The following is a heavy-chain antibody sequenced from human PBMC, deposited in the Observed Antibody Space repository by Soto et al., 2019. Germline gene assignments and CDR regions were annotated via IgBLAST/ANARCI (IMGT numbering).Heavy chain of an antibody. CDR3: ARDDWLVQYFQH. D-gene: IGHD6-19*01. J-gene: IGHJ1*01. CDR1: GYIIIVGYY. V-gene: IGHV4-38-2*02. Sequence: SVPRSLTCTVSGYIIIVGYYWGWILNPPGKGLEWIGTIYHSGTTYYNPSLKSRVTISVDTSKNQFSLKLSFVTAADTAVYYCARDDWLVQYFQHWGQGTLVTVSS. CDR2: IYHSGTT.